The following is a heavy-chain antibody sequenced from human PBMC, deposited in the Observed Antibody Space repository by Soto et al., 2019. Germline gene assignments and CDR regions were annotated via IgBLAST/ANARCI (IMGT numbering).Heavy chain of an antibody. J-gene: IGHJ6*02. D-gene: IGHD5-12*01. CDR2: IDWDDDR. CDR3: ARIIVMSGSYYCGMDV. V-gene: IGHV2-70*11. CDR1: GFSLSTSGMC. Sequence: GSGPTLVNPTQTLTLTCTFSGFSLSTSGMCVSWIRQPPGKALEWLARIDWDDDRYYSTSLKTRLTISKDTSKNQVVLTMTNMDPVDTATFYCARIIVMSGSYYCGMDVWGQGTTVTVSS.